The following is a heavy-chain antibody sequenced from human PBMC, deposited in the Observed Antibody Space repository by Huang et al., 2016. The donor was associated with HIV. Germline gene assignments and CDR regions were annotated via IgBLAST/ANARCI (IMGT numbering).Heavy chain of an antibody. CDR1: GDSMSSGPYY. V-gene: IGHV4-61*09. J-gene: IGHJ5*02. Sequence: QVQLQESGPGLVKPSQTLSLTCTVSGDSMSSGPYYWSWIRQPAGKGLEWIGHIETTGRTTYNPSLKSRVTISIDPSKNQFSLKLTSVTAADTAVYYCARDFFRANSNNWFDPWGQGTLVAVSS. D-gene: IGHD3-3*01. CDR2: IETTGRT. CDR3: ARDFFRANSNNWFDP.